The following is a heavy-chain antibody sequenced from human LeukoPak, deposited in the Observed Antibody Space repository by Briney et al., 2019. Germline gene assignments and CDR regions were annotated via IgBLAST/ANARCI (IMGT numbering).Heavy chain of an antibody. V-gene: IGHV4-59*01. CDR1: GGSISSYY. J-gene: IGHJ6*02. CDR3: ARVGNTYYDSSGYEYYGMDV. CDR2: IYYSGST. Sequence: SETLSLTCTVSGGSISSYYWSWIRQPPGKGLEWIGYIYYSGSTNYNPSLKSRVTISVDTSKNQFSLKLSSVTAVDTAVYYCARVGNTYYDSSGYEYYGMDVWGQGTTVTVSS. D-gene: IGHD3-22*01.